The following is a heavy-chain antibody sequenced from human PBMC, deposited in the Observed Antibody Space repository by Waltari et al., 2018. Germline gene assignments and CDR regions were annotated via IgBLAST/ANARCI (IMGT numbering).Heavy chain of an antibody. J-gene: IGHJ4*02. CDR1: GFTVSSTY. CDR2: IYSGGST. CDR3: ARDSRYGSIDY. Sequence: EVQLVESGGGLIQPGGSLRLSCAASGFTVSSTYMSWVRQAPGKGLDGVSVIYSGGSTYYADAVKGRFTISRDNSKNTLYLQMNSLRAEDTAVYYCARDSRYGSIDYWGQGTLVTVSS. V-gene: IGHV3-53*01. D-gene: IGHD3-10*01.